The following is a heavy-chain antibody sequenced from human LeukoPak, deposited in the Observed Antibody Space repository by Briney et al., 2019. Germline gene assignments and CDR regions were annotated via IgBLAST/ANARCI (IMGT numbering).Heavy chain of an antibody. CDR1: GGSFSGYY. Sequence: SETLSLTCAVYGGSFSGYYGRWVRQPPGKGLEWIGEINHSGSTNYNPSLKSRVTISVDTSKNQFSLKLSSVTAADTAVYYCARLPYYYDSSGYYYFSFDYWGQGTLVTVSS. CDR2: INHSGST. D-gene: IGHD3-22*01. J-gene: IGHJ4*02. CDR3: ARLPYYYDSSGYYYFSFDY. V-gene: IGHV4-34*01.